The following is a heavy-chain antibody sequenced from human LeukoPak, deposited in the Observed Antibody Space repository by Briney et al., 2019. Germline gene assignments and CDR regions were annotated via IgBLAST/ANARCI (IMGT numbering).Heavy chain of an antibody. D-gene: IGHD1-26*01. Sequence: SETLSLTCTVSGYSISSGYYWGWIRQPPGKGLEWIGSIYHSGSTYYNPSLKSRVTISVDTSKNQFSLKLSSVTAADTAVYYCGWGSGSYYVGNAFDIWGQGTMVTVSS. CDR3: GWGSGSYYVGNAFDI. V-gene: IGHV4-38-2*02. J-gene: IGHJ3*02. CDR1: GYSISSGYY. CDR2: IYHSGST.